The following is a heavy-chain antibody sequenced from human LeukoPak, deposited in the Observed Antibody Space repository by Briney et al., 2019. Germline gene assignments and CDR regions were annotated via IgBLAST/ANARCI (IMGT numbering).Heavy chain of an antibody. D-gene: IGHD2-15*01. CDR2: IYYCGCN. Sequence: SETLSLPCPVSGGSISSYYRRWIRQPPGKGLEWVGYIYYCGCNNYNPSLKRRVTISVDTTKNEFSLKLSSVPGAVTAVYYCARVSSMGVSGSGAFDIWGQGTMVTVSS. J-gene: IGHJ3*02. CDR3: ARVSSMGVSGSGAFDI. CDR1: GGSISSYY. V-gene: IGHV4-59*08.